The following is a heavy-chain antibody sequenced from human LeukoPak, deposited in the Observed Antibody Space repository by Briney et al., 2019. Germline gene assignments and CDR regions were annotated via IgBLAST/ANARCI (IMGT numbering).Heavy chain of an antibody. CDR3: TRGGYYYDSSGYPMGFDY. CDR2: IRSKAYGGTT. V-gene: IGHV3-49*03. D-gene: IGHD3-22*01. J-gene: IGHJ4*02. CDR1: GFTLGDYA. Sequence: PGGSLRLSCTASGFTLGDYAMSWFGQAPGKGLEWVGFIRSKAYGGTTEYAASVKGRFTISRDDSKSIAYLQMNSLKTEDTAVYYCTRGGYYYDSSGYPMGFDYWGQGTLVTVSS.